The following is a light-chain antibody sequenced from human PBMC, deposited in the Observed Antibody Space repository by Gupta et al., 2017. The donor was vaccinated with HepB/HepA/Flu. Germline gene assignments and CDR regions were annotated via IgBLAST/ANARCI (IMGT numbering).Light chain of an antibody. J-gene: IGLJ1*01. CDR3: CSYAGSYGLYV. CDR2: DVS. Sequence: QSALTQPRSVSGSPGQSVTISCTGTSSDVGGYNYVSWYQQHPGKAPKLMIYDVSKRPSGVPDRFSGSKSGNTASLTIXGXQAEDEXDYYCCSYAGSYGLYVFGTGTKVTVL. V-gene: IGLV2-11*01. CDR1: SSDVGGYNY.